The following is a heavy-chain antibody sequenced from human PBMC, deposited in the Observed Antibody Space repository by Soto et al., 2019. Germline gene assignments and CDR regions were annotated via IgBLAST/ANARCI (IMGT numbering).Heavy chain of an antibody. CDR1: GGSISGYY. CDR3: ARIFGNTWYFSHNY. J-gene: IGHJ4*02. D-gene: IGHD6-13*01. CDR2: ISGQISDSGST. V-gene: IGHV4-59*01. Sequence: SETLSLTCTVAGGSISGYYWSSLRQPQAGGLEWIGYISGQISDSGSTYYYPSLKSRATISIDTSNNQFSLKLSSVTAADTAVYYCARIFGNTWYFSHNYWGQGTLVTVSS.